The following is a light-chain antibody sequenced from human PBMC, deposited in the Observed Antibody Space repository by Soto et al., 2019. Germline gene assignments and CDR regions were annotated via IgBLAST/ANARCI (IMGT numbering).Light chain of an antibody. J-gene: IGKJ1*01. CDR1: QTLLDSDDGNTY. Sequence: DIVMTQTPLSLPVTPGEPASISCRSSQTLLDSDDGNTYLDWYLQKPGQSPQLLIYGISSRASGVPDRFSGSGSGTDFTLKISRVEAGDVGVFYCMKRKEFPWTFGQGTKVDIK. V-gene: IGKV2-40*01. CDR2: GIS. CDR3: MKRKEFPWT.